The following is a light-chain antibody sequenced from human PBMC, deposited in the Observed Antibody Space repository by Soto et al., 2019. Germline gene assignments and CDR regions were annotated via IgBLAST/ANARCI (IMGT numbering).Light chain of an antibody. CDR1: QSVFNNH. CDR3: QQYGSSPTT. Sequence: EILLTQSPGTVSLSPGERASLSCRASQSVFNNHIGWYQQKPGQAPRRLIFGASFRATGIPDRFSGSGSGTDFTLTISRLEPEDFAVYYCQQYGSSPTTFGQGTKVDI. V-gene: IGKV3-20*01. CDR2: GAS. J-gene: IGKJ1*01.